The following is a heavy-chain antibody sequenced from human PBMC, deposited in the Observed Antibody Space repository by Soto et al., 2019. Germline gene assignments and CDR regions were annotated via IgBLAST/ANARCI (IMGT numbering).Heavy chain of an antibody. CDR1: GFTFSSYA. Sequence: EVQLLKSGGGLVQPGGSLRLSCTASGFTFSSYAMSWVRQAPGKGLEWVSAISGSGGSTYYADSVKGRFTISRDNSKNTLYLQMNSLRAEDTAVYHCAKAWGVGYGEGYWGQGTLVTVSS. CDR3: AKAWGVGYGEGY. J-gene: IGHJ4*02. V-gene: IGHV3-23*01. CDR2: ISGSGGST. D-gene: IGHD3-10*01.